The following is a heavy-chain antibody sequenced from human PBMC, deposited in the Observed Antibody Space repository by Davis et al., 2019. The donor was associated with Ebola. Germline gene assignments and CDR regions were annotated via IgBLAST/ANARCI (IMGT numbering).Heavy chain of an antibody. Sequence: HSQTLSLTCAISGDSVSINSAGWNWIRQSPSRGLEWLGRTYYSSKWYNDYAVSVKSRITINPDPSKNQFSLQLNSVTPKDTAVYYCARVKWDLQKPFDYWGQGTLVTVSS. CDR3: ARVKWDLQKPFDY. J-gene: IGHJ4*02. CDR2: TYYSSKWYN. V-gene: IGHV6-1*01. D-gene: IGHD1-26*01. CDR1: GDSVSINSAG.